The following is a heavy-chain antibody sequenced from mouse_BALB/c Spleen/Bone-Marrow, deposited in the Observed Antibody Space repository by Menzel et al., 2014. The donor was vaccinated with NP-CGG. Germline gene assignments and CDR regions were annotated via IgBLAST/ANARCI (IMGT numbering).Heavy chain of an antibody. Sequence: EVNVVESGGGLVQPGGSLRLSCATSGFTFTDYHLSCVRQPPRKALLWLGFIINKAIGCTTEYSPSVKVRFTISRDNSQIILYLKMNTMRDKDRANYDSAREIINDYHWYIDDWGAGTTVTVSS. CDR3: AREIINDYHWYIDD. D-gene: IGHD2-4*01. J-gene: IGHJ1*01. CDR2: IINKAIGCTT. V-gene: IGHV7-3*02. CDR1: GFTFTDYH.